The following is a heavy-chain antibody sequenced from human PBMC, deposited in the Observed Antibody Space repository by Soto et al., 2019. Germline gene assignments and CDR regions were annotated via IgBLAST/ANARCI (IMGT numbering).Heavy chain of an antibody. CDR2: INPNSGGT. Sequence: SXKVSCKASGYTXTGYYMHLVRQAPGQGLEWMGWINPNSGGTNYAQKFQGRVTITRDTSIRTAYMELSRLRSDDTDVYYCARDSVMLNDAFDIWGQGTMGTVS. CDR3: ARDSVMLNDAFDI. D-gene: IGHD1-26*01. V-gene: IGHV1-2*02. J-gene: IGHJ3*02. CDR1: GYTXTGYY.